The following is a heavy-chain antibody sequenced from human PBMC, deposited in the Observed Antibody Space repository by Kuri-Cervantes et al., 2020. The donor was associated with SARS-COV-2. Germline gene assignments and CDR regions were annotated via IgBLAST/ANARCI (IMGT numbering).Heavy chain of an antibody. D-gene: IGHD3-10*01. CDR1: GYSFTSYW. CDR3: AIPRRDYGSGSRYGGLDY. Sequence: KVSCKGSGYSFTSYWISWVRQMPGKGLEWMGRIDPSDSYTNYSPSFQGHVTISADKSISTAYLQWSSLKASDTAMYYCAIPRRDYGSGSRYGGLDYWGQGTLVTVSS. V-gene: IGHV5-10-1*01. CDR2: IDPSDSYT. J-gene: IGHJ4*02.